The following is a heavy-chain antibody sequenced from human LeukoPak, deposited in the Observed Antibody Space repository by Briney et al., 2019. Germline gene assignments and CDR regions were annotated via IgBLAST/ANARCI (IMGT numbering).Heavy chain of an antibody. V-gene: IGHV1-18*01. CDR2: VSAYNGNT. J-gene: IGHJ6*02. Sequence: ASVKVSFKASGYSFTNYGFTWVRQAPGQGLEWMGWVSAYNGNTDYAQKFQGRVTMTTDTSASTAYMELRSLRSDDTAVYYCAKGLKSVDSSGYAYYYYYGMEVWGQGTTVTVSS. CDR3: AKGLKSVDSSGYAYYYYYGMEV. D-gene: IGHD3-22*01. CDR1: GYSFTNYG.